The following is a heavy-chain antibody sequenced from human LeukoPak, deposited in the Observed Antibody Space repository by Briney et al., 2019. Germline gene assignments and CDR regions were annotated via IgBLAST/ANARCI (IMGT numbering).Heavy chain of an antibody. V-gene: IGHV3-48*03. CDR2: ISSSGSTI. CDR1: GFTISSYE. CDR3: ARGSRRYCDY. Sequence: GGSLRLSCAASGFTISSYEMNWVRQAPGKGLEWVSYISSSGSTIYYADSVKGRFTISRDNAKNSLYLQMNSLRAEDTAVYYCARGSRRYCDYWGQGTLVTVSS. J-gene: IGHJ4*02. D-gene: IGHD2-21*01.